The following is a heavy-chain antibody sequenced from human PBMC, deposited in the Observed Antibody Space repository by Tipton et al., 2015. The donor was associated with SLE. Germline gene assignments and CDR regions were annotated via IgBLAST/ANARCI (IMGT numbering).Heavy chain of an antibody. CDR2: ISHDGSNK. D-gene: IGHD2-2*01. Sequence: RSLRLSCAASGFTFSIYSMHWVRQAPGKGLEWVAVISHDGSNKHYADSVKGRFTISRDNSKNTLYLQMNGLRVEDTAVYYCASQLLSNFDYWGQGTLVTVSS. V-gene: IGHV3-30*04. CDR1: GFTFSIYS. J-gene: IGHJ4*02. CDR3: ASQLLSNFDY.